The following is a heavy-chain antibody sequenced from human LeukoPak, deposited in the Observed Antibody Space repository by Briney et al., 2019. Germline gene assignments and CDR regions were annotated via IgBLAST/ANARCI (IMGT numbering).Heavy chain of an antibody. J-gene: IGHJ4*02. CDR3: ARTSGNNRPLDY. CDR2: INTDGSST. D-gene: IGHD1/OR15-1a*01. CDR1: GFTFRSYY. Sequence: SGGSLSLSCIASGFTFRSYYMHWVRQAPGKGPVWVSGINTDGSSTTYADSVKGRFTISRDNAKNTVYLQMNSLRADDTVVYSCARTSGNNRPLDYRVQGTLVTVSS. V-gene: IGHV3-74*01.